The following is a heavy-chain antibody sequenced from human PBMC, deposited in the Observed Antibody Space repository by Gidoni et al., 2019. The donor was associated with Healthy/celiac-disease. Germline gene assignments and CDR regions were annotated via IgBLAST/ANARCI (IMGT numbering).Heavy chain of an antibody. J-gene: IGHJ3*02. CDR1: GFTFSNAW. Sequence: EVQLVESGGGLVKPGGSLRLSCAASGFTFSNAWMSWVRQAPGKGLEWVGRIKSKTDGGTTDYAAPVKGRFTISRDDSQNTLYLQMNSLKTEDTAVFYCTTHHDYVDAFDIWGQGTMVTSLQ. D-gene: IGHD4-17*01. CDR3: TTHHDYVDAFDI. V-gene: IGHV3-15*01. CDR2: IKSKTDGGTT.